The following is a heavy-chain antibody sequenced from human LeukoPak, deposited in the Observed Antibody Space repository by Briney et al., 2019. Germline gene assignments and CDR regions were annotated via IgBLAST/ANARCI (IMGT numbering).Heavy chain of an antibody. Sequence: GGSLRLSCAASGFTFSSYWMPWVRQAPGKGLVWVSRINNDGSSTNYADSVKGRFTISRDNAKNTLYLQMNSLRAEDTAVYYCARDCSSTSCYRSGLDPWGQGTLVTVSS. CDR1: GFTFSSYW. CDR3: ARDCSSTSCYRSGLDP. D-gene: IGHD2-2*01. J-gene: IGHJ5*02. CDR2: INNDGSST. V-gene: IGHV3-74*01.